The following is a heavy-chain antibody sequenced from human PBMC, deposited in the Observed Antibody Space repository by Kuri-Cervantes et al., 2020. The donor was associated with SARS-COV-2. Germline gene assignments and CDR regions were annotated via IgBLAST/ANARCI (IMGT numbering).Heavy chain of an antibody. CDR2: INHSGST. D-gene: IGHD4-11*01. J-gene: IGHJ4*02. CDR3: ARRLPYYFDY. V-gene: IGHV4-34*01. CDR1: FSDSY. Sequence: FSDSYMSWIRKLPGKGLEWIGEINHSGSTNYNPSLKSRVTISVDTSKNQFSLKLSSVTAADTAVYYCARRLPYYFDYWGQGTLVTVSS.